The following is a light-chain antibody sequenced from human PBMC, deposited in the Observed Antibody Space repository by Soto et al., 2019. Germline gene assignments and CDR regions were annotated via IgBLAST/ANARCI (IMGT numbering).Light chain of an antibody. J-gene: IGKJ1*01. CDR1: QSVSSSY. CDR2: GAS. Sequence: EIVLTQSPGTLSLPPGERATLSCRASQSVSSSYLAWYQQKPGQAPRLLIYGASSRATGIPDRFGGSGSGTDFTLTISRLEPEDFAVYYCQQYRSWPRTFGQGTKVDIK. V-gene: IGKV3-20*01. CDR3: QQYRSWPRT.